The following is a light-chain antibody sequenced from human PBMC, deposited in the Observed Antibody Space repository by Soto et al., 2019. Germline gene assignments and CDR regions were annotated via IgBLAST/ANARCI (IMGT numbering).Light chain of an antibody. V-gene: IGLV2-14*01. CDR1: SSDVGGYNY. Sequence: QSALPQPASVSGSPGQWITISCTGTSSDVGGYNYVSWYQHHPGKAPKLMIYEVSNRPSGVSNRFSGSKSGNTASLTISGLQAEDEADYYCSSYTGSSTPVFGVGTTLTVL. CDR2: EVS. J-gene: IGLJ3*02. CDR3: SSYTGSSTPV.